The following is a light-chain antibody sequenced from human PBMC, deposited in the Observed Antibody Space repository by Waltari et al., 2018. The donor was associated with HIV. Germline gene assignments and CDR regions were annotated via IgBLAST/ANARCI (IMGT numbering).Light chain of an antibody. V-gene: IGKV3-20*01. CDR2: GAS. J-gene: IGKJ4*02. Sequence: LTQSPPTLSVSPGERATLSCWASQSVSSSYLAWYQQRPGQAPRLLIYGASNRATGGPDRISGSGSGTQFTLTISRMQPEDFALYYCQQYGTSPITFGGGTRVEIK. CDR1: QSVSSSY. CDR3: QQYGTSPIT.